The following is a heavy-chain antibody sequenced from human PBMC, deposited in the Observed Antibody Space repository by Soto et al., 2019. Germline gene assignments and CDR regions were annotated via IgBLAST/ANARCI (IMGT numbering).Heavy chain of an antibody. Sequence: QVQLVESGGGVVQPGRSLRLSCAASGFTFSSYAMHWVRQAPGKGLEWVAVISYDGSNKYYADSVKGRFTISRDNSKNTLYLQMNSLRAEDTAVYDCARGSYYYESSGYYFDYWGQGTLVTVSS. CDR1: GFTFSSYA. V-gene: IGHV3-30-3*01. CDR2: ISYDGSNK. CDR3: ARGSYYYESSGYYFDY. D-gene: IGHD3-22*01. J-gene: IGHJ4*02.